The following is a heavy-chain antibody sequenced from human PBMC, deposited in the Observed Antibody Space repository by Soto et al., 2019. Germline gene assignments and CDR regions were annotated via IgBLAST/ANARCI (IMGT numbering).Heavy chain of an antibody. D-gene: IGHD1-26*01. CDR1: GVPFSGYY. Sequence: PSETLSLTCAVYGVPFSGYYWSWIRQSPGKGLEWIGEINHSGNTNYNPSLNSRVTMLVDTSKNQFSLSLGSVTAADTAVYYCANLIVFHSSYYHDYWGHGTLVTASS. V-gene: IGHV4-34*01. J-gene: IGHJ4*01. CDR2: INHSGNT. CDR3: ANLIVFHSSYYHDY.